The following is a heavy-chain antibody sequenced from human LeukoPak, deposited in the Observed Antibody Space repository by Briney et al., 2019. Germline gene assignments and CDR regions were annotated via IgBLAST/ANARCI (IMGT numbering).Heavy chain of an antibody. Sequence: SETLSLTCAVYGGSFSGYYWSWIRQPPGKGLEWIGEINHSGSTNYNPSLKSRVTISVDTSKNQFSLKLSSVTAADTAVYYCARGPRPFYYYDSSGYYRREYYFDYWGQGTLVTVSS. J-gene: IGHJ4*02. V-gene: IGHV4-34*01. CDR3: ARGPRPFYYYDSSGYYRREYYFDY. CDR1: GGSFSGYY. D-gene: IGHD3-22*01. CDR2: INHSGST.